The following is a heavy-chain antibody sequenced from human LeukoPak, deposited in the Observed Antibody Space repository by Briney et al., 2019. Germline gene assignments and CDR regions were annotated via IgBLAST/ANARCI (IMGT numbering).Heavy chain of an antibody. D-gene: IGHD3-22*01. CDR2: ISAYNGNA. V-gene: IGHV1-18*01. J-gene: IGHJ6*02. CDR3: AREGFDTSGYGMDV. Sequence: ASVKVSCKASGYTFTSYGISWVRQAPGQGLEWMGWISAYNGNANYAQKFQGRVTMTTDTSTSTAYIEVRSLRSDDTAVYYCAREGFDTSGYGMDVWGQGTTVTVSS. CDR1: GYTFTSYG.